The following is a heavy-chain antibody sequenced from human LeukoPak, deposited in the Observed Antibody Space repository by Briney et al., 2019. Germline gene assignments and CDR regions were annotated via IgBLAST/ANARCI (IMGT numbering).Heavy chain of an antibody. CDR2: VSSSGSTI. Sequence: CXASGFTFSDYYMGWIRQAPGKGLEWVSYVSSSGSTIYYADSVKGRFNIYRDNEKNSLYMKMNREREEERGVYDXXAXXGYHDAFDIWGQGTMVTVSS. V-gene: IGHV3-11*01. CDR1: GFTFSDYY. D-gene: IGHD5-12*01. CDR3: XAXXGYHDAFDI. J-gene: IGHJ3*02.